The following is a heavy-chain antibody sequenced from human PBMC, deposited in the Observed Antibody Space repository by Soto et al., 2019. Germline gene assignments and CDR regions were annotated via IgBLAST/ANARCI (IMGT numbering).Heavy chain of an antibody. J-gene: IGHJ6*02. V-gene: IGHV4-59*01. CDR3: ARDETGFYYYGVDV. Sequence: PSETLSLTCSFSGGSISSYYWSLIRQPPGKGLEWIGYIYYSGSTKYNPSLKSRLTISVDTSKNQISLKLSSVTAADTAVYYCARDETGFYYYGVDVWGQGTTVTVSS. CDR2: IYYSGST. CDR1: GGSISSYY. D-gene: IGHD3-9*01.